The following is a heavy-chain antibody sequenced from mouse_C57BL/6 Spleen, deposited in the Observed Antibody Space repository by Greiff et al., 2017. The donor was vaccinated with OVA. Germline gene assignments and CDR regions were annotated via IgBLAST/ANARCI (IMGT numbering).Heavy chain of an antibody. V-gene: IGHV7-1*01. D-gene: IGHD4-1*01. Sequence: EVNVVDSGGGLVQSGRSLRLSCATSGFTFSDFYMEWVRQAPGKGLEWIAASRNKANDYTTEYSASVKGRFIVSRDTSQSILYLQMNALRAEDTAIYYCARYALGRAMDYWGQGTSVTVSS. CDR2: SRNKANDYTT. J-gene: IGHJ4*01. CDR3: ARYALGRAMDY. CDR1: GFTFSDFY.